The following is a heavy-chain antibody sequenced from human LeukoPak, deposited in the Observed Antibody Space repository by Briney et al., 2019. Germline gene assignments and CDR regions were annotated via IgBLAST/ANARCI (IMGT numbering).Heavy chain of an antibody. CDR1: GFTFSSYS. J-gene: IGHJ3*02. V-gene: IGHV3-21*01. CDR2: ISSSSYI. D-gene: IGHD1-26*01. CDR3: ARDPTSSWETAFDI. Sequence: GGSLRLSCAASGFTFSSYSMNWVRQAPGKGLEWVSSISSSSYIYYADSVKGRFTISRDNAKNSLYLQMNSLRAEDTAVYYCARDPTSSWETAFDIWGQGTMVTVSS.